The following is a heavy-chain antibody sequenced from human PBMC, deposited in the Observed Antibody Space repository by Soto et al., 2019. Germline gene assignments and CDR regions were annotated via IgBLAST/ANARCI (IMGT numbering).Heavy chain of an antibody. CDR3: AKGHGNGDYFDY. CDR2: ISGSGGST. Sequence: EVQPLESGGGLVQPGGSLRLSCAASGFTFSSYAMSWVRQAPGKGLEWVSAISGSGGSTYYADSVKGRFTISRDNSKNTLYLQMNSLRAEDTAVYYCAKGHGNGDYFDYWGQGTLVTVSS. D-gene: IGHD4-17*01. CDR1: GFTFSSYA. V-gene: IGHV3-23*01. J-gene: IGHJ4*02.